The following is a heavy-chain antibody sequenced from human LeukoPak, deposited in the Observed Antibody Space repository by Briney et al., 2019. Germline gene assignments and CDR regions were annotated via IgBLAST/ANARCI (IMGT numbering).Heavy chain of an antibody. CDR3: ATDPGEIVPAAKGPRGDYCYGMDV. CDR2: INPNSGGT. J-gene: IGHJ6*02. V-gene: IGHV1-2*02. D-gene: IGHD2-2*01. Sequence: ASVKVSCKASGYTFTDYFMHWVRQAPGQGLEWMGWINPNSGGTQYAQKFRGRVTMTRDTSVSTAYMELNSLRSDDTAVYYCATDPGEIVPAAKGPRGDYCYGMDVWGQGTTVTVSS. CDR1: GYTFTDYF.